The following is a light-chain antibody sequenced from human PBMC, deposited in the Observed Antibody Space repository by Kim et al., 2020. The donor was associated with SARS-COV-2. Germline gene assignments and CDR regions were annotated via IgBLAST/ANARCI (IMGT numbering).Light chain of an antibody. Sequence: QSVLTQPPSVSATPGQKVTISCSGSSSNIGNNYVSWYQQLPGTAPKLLIYDNNKRPSGIPDRFSGSKSGTSATLDITGLQTGDEALYYCGAWDTSLTPLWVFGGGTKL. V-gene: IGLV1-51*01. CDR1: SSNIGNNY. J-gene: IGLJ2*01. CDR2: DNN. CDR3: GAWDTSLTPLWV.